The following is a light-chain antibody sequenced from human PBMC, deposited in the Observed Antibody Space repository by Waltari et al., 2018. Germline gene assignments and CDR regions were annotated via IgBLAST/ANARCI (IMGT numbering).Light chain of an antibody. CDR1: QGISSS. Sequence: DIQMTQSPSSLSASVGDRVTITCRASQGISSSVARYQQKAGEAPNLLLYNASRLDSGVPSRFSGSGSETDYTLTISNLQPEDFATYYCQQYYIFPFTFGGGTKVDI. CDR2: NAS. V-gene: IGKV1-NL1*01. CDR3: QQYYIFPFT. J-gene: IGKJ4*01.